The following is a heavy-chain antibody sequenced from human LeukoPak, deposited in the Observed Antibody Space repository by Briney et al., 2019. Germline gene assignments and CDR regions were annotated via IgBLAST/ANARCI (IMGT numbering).Heavy chain of an antibody. D-gene: IGHD1-7*01. J-gene: IGHJ3*02. Sequence: GGSLRLSCAASGFTFSDYYMSWIRQAPGKGLEWVSYISSSGSTIYYADSVKGRFTISRDNAKNSLYLQMNSLRAEDTAVYYCARVDWNYLSDAFDIWGQGTMVTVSS. CDR2: ISSSGSTI. V-gene: IGHV3-11*04. CDR3: ARVDWNYLSDAFDI. CDR1: GFTFSDYY.